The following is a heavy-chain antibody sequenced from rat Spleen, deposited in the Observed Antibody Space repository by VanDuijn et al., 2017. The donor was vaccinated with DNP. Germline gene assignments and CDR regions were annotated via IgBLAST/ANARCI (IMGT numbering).Heavy chain of an antibody. CDR2: INTSGGTT. D-gene: IGHD1-10*01. CDR1: GFTFINYW. V-gene: IGHV5-31*01. Sequence: EVQLVESGGDLVQPGRSLKVSCVASGFTFINYWMTWIRQAPGKGLEWVATINTSGGTTYYADSVKGRFTISRDNAQNTLYLQMNSLGSEDTATYYCARVNNNLYYGLDVWGQGTSVTVSS. CDR3: ARVNNNLYYGLDV. J-gene: IGHJ4*01.